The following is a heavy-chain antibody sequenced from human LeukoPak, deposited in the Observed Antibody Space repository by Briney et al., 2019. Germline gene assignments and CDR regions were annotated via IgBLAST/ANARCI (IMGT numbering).Heavy chain of an antibody. CDR3: ARGGVYYDFWSGYSTFDY. J-gene: IGHJ4*02. CDR2: MNPNSGNT. Sequence: ASVKVSCKASGYTFTSYDINWVRPATGQGLEWMGWMNPNSGNTGYAQKFQGRVTITRNTSISTAYMELSSLRSEDTAVYYCARGGVYYDFWSGYSTFDYWGQGTLVTVSS. CDR1: GYTFTSYD. V-gene: IGHV1-8*03. D-gene: IGHD3-3*01.